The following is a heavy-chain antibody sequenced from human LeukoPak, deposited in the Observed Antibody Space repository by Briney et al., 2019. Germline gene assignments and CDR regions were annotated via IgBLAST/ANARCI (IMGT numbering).Heavy chain of an antibody. Sequence: SETLSLTCTVSGGSISSGDYYWSWIRQPPGKGLEWIGYIYYSGSTYYNPSLKSRVTISVDTSKNQFSLKLSSVTAADTAVYYCARAQLWFGELTAFDIWGQGTMVTVSS. D-gene: IGHD3-10*01. CDR3: ARAQLWFGELTAFDI. CDR1: GGSISSGDYY. J-gene: IGHJ3*02. CDR2: IYYSGST. V-gene: IGHV4-30-4*01.